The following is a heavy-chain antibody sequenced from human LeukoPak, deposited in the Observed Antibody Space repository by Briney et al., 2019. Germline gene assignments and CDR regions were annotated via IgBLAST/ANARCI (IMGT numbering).Heavy chain of an antibody. CDR2: IYYSGST. D-gene: IGHD5-18*01. CDR1: GGSISSYY. Sequence: PSETLSLTCTVSGGSISSYYWSWIRQPPGKGLEWIGSIYYSGSTYYNPSLKSRVTISVDTSKNQFSLKLSSVTAADTAVYYCASRIQLWDPFDYWGQGTLVTVSS. V-gene: IGHV4-39*01. J-gene: IGHJ4*02. CDR3: ASRIQLWDPFDY.